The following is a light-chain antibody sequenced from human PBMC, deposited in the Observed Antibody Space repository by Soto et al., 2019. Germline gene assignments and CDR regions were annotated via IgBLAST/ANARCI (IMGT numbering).Light chain of an antibody. CDR3: SSYAISGTVI. CDR2: DVS. CDR1: SDDIGARNY. V-gene: IGLV2-14*03. J-gene: IGLJ2*01. Sequence: QSALTQPASVSGSPGQSTTISCTGTSDDIGARNYVSWYQQHPGKVPKLIIYDVSNRPSGISDRFSGSKSGNTASLTISGLQAEDEADYYCSSYAISGTVIFGGGTKLTVL.